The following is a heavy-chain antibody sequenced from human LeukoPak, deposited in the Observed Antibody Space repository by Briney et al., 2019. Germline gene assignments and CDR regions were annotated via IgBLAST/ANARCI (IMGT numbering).Heavy chain of an antibody. CDR2: TIPIFGTA. V-gene: IGHV1-69*05. J-gene: IGHJ4*02. CDR3: ARVFARSGEIRGSYYYY. Sequence: GASVKVSCKASGDTFSSYAINWVRQAPGQGLEWMGGTIPIFGTANYAQKFQGGVAITTDESTSTAYMELSSLRSEDTAVYYCARVFARSGEIRGSYYYYWGQGTLVTVSS. D-gene: IGHD1-26*01. CDR1: GDTFSSYA.